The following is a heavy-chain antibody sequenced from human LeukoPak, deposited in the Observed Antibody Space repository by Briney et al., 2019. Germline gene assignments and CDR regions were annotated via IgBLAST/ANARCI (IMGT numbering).Heavy chain of an antibody. CDR1: GFTFSSYA. CDR3: AKDRCSNGIGCYYYYMDI. J-gene: IGHJ6*03. V-gene: IGHV3-23*01. D-gene: IGHD2-8*01. Sequence: GGSLRLSCAASGFTFSSYAMSWVRQAPGKGLEWVSAISGSGGSTYYADSVKGRFSISRDSSKNILYLQMNSLRAEDTAVYYCAKDRCSNGIGCYYYYMDIWGKGTTVTISS. CDR2: ISGSGGST.